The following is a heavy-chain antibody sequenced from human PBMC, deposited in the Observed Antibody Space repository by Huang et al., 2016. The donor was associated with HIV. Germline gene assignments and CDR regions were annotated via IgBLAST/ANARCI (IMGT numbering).Heavy chain of an antibody. V-gene: IGHV4-39*01. D-gene: IGHD6-19*01. J-gene: IGHJ4*02. Sequence: QLQLQESGPGLVKPSETLSLTCTVSGGSIRTSGYYWGWIRQPPGKGLEWIGGIYYSGSTSYNPTRKSRVTISVDTSKSQFSLKLSSVTAADTAVYYCARQDTSGWYADPYYFDYWGQGTLVTVSS. CDR3: ARQDTSGWYADPYYFDY. CDR1: GGSIRTSGYY. CDR2: IYYSGST.